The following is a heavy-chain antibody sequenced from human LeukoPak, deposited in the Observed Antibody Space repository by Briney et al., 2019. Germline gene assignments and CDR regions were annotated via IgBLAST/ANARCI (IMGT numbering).Heavy chain of an antibody. CDR1: GASLSGYS. CDR3: AIGPATMAPLDY. D-gene: IGHD1/OR15-1a*01. J-gene: IGHJ4*02. CDR2: INHSGIT. V-gene: IGHV4-34*01. Sequence: SETLSLTCAVYGASLSGYSWTWLRQPPGNGLEWIGEINHSGITNYNPSLKSRVTMSADTSKNHFSLRLTSVTAADTAVYYCAIGPATMAPLDYWGLGTLVTVSS.